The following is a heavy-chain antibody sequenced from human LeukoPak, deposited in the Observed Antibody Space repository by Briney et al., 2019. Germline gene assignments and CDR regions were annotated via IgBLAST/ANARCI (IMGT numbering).Heavy chain of an antibody. CDR1: GFTFSSYS. J-gene: IGHJ4*02. D-gene: IGHD3-22*01. Sequence: SGGSLRLSCAASGFTFSSYSMNWVRQAPGKGLEWVSSISSSSSYIYYADSVKGRFTISRDNAKNSLYLQMKSLRAEDTAIYYCARGLHSRLYDSSGYYPYWGQGTLVTVSS. CDR3: ARGLHSRLYDSSGYYPY. V-gene: IGHV3-21*01. CDR2: ISSSSSYI.